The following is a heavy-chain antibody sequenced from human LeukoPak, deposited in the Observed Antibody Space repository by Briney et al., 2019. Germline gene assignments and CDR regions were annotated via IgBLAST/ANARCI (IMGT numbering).Heavy chain of an antibody. Sequence: GGSLRLSCAASGFTFSSYAMHWVRQAPGKGLEWVAVISYDGSNKYYADSVKGRFTISGDNAKNTLYLQMNSLRAEDTAVYYCARADGGSFDYWGQGTLVTVSS. CDR1: GFTFSSYA. J-gene: IGHJ4*02. CDR3: ARADGGSFDY. CDR2: ISYDGSNK. V-gene: IGHV3-30-3*01. D-gene: IGHD2-15*01.